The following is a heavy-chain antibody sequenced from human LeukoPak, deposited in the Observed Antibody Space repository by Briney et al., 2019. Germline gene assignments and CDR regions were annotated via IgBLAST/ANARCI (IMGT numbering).Heavy chain of an antibody. J-gene: IGHJ4*02. D-gene: IGHD6-13*01. Sequence: GGSLRLSCAASGFIFSSYGMHWVRQAPGKGLEWVAVISYDGSNKYYADSVKGRFTISRDNSKNTLYLQMNSLRAEDTAVYYCAKDVRRGIAAAGTRGPDYWGQGTLVTVSS. CDR3: AKDVRRGIAAAGTRGPDY. CDR2: ISYDGSNK. V-gene: IGHV3-30*18. CDR1: GFIFSSYG.